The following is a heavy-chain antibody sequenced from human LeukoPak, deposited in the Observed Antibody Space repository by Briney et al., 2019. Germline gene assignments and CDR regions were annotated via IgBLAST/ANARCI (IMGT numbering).Heavy chain of an antibody. CDR2: ISDTAGRT. D-gene: IGHD1-26*01. Sequence: GGSLRLSCAASGFTFSSYAMSWVRQTPGKGLEWVSAISDTAGRTYYADSVKGRFTISRDNSKNTLYLQMNSLSPEDTAVYYCAKVKLESPWYSALDVWGQGTMVTVSS. V-gene: IGHV3-23*01. CDR1: GFTFSSYA. J-gene: IGHJ3*01. CDR3: AKVKLESPWYSALDV.